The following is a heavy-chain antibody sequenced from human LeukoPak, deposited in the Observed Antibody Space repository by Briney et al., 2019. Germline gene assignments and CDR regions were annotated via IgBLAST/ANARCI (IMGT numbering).Heavy chain of an antibody. CDR2: IYPGDSDT. V-gene: IGHV5-51*01. Sequence: GESLKISCKGSGYSFTSYWIGWVRQMPGKGLEWMGIIYPGDSDTRYSPSFQGQVTISADKSISTAYLQWSSLKASDTAMYYCARLTGYCSSTSCYNGGWFDPWGQGTLVTVSS. D-gene: IGHD2-2*02. J-gene: IGHJ5*02. CDR3: ARLTGYCSSTSCYNGGWFDP. CDR1: GYSFTSYW.